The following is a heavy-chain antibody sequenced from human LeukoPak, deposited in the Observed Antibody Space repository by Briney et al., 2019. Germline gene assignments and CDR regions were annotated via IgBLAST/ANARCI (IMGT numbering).Heavy chain of an antibody. V-gene: IGHV3-7*03. CDR2: IKKDGSEK. J-gene: IGHJ4*02. Sequence: QPGGSLRLSCTASGFIFSGSWMAWIRQAPGKGLGWVAIIKKDGSEKYYVDSMKGRFTISRDNAKNSLFLQMNSLRAEDTAIYYCTTDTWYSAGHWGQGTLVTVSS. CDR3: TTDTWYSAGH. D-gene: IGHD2-15*01. CDR1: GFIFSGSW.